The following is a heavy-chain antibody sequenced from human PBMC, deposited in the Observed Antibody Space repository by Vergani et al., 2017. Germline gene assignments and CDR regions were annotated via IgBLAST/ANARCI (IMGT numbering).Heavy chain of an antibody. CDR2: ISGSGGTT. Sequence: EVQLLESGGGLVQPGGSLRLSCAASGFTFSSYAMSWVRQAPGKGLEWVSAISGSGGTTYYADSVKGRFTNSRVNSKNTLYLQMNSLRAEDTAVYFCAKDRGSGSWRFDGFDYWGQGTLVTVSS. CDR1: GFTFSSYA. CDR3: AKDRGSGSWRFDGFDY. D-gene: IGHD3-10*01. J-gene: IGHJ4*02. V-gene: IGHV3-23*01.